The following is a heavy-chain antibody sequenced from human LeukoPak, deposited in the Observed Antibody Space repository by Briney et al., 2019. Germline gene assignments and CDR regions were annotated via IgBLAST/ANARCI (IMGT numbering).Heavy chain of an antibody. D-gene: IGHD6-13*01. J-gene: IGHJ5*02. Sequence: ASVKVSCKASGYTFTGYYIHWVRQAPGQGLEWMAWINPNSGGTNYAQKFQGRVTMTSDTSISTAYMELGRLRSDDTAVYYCARTSSWYENWLDPWGQGTLVTVSS. CDR2: INPNSGGT. V-gene: IGHV1-2*02. CDR1: GYTFTGYY. CDR3: ARTSSWYENWLDP.